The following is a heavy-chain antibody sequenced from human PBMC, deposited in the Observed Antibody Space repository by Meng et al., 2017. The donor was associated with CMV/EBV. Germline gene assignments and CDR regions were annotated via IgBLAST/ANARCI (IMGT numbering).Heavy chain of an antibody. CDR2: IYYSGST. Sequence: GSLRLSCAASGFTFSSYWMSWVRQAPGKGLEWIGYIYYSGSTNYNPSLKSRVTISVDTSKNQFSLKLSSVTAADTAVYYCARDRSGGYYYYWGQGTLVTVSS. D-gene: IGHD3-22*01. J-gene: IGHJ4*02. V-gene: IGHV4-59*01. CDR1: GFTFSSYW. CDR3: ARDRSGGYYYY.